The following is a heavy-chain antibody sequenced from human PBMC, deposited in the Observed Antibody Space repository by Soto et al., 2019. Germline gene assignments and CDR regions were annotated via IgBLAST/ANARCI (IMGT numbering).Heavy chain of an antibody. J-gene: IGHJ3*02. CDR3: ASDFSGGSGSYGVLFACDI. D-gene: IGHD3-10*01. CDR1: GYTFTSYD. CDR2: INPSGGST. V-gene: IGHV1-46*01. Sequence: ASGKVSCKASGYTFTSYDMHWVRQAPAQGLEWMGIINPSGGSTSYAQKFQGRVTMTRDTSTSTVYMELSSLRSEDTAVYYCASDFSGGSGSYGVLFACDIGGPGLMVTVSS.